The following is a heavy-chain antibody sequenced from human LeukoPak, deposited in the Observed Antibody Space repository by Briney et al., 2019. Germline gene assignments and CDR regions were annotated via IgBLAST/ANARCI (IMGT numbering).Heavy chain of an antibody. CDR1: GGSFSGYY. V-gene: IGHV4-34*01. CDR2: INHSGST. Sequence: SSETLSLTCAVYGGSFSGYYWSWIRQPPGKGLEWIGEINHSGSTNYNPSLKSRVTISVDTSKNQFSLKLSSVTAADTAVYYCARGRVTLTTLRFWFDPWGQGTLVTVSS. CDR3: ARGRVTLTTLRFWFDP. D-gene: IGHD4-11*01. J-gene: IGHJ5*02.